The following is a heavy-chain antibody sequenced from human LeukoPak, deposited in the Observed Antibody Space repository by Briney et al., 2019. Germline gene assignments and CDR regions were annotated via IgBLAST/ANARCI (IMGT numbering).Heavy chain of an antibody. CDR2: INPSGGST. CDR1: GGTFSSYA. CDR3: ARVYSSGFIGY. D-gene: IGHD6-19*01. V-gene: IGHV1-46*01. Sequence: GASVKVSCKASGGTFSSYAISWVRQAPGQGLEWMGIINPSGGSTSYAQKFQGRVTMTRDTSTSTVYMELSSLRSEDTAVYYCARVYSSGFIGYWGQGTLVTVSS. J-gene: IGHJ4*02.